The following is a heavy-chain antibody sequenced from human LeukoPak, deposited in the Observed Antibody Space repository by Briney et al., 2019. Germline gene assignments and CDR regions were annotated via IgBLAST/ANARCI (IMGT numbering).Heavy chain of an antibody. CDR3: ASTYSGYDYYFDY. D-gene: IGHD5-12*01. J-gene: IGHJ4*02. V-gene: IGHV5-51*01. Sequence: GDSLKISCKSSGYSFTSYWIGWVRQMPGKGLEWMGIIYPGDSDTRYSPSFQGQVTISADKSISTAYLQWSSLKASDTAMYYCASTYSGYDYYFDYWGQGTLVTVSS. CDR2: IYPGDSDT. CDR1: GYSFTSYW.